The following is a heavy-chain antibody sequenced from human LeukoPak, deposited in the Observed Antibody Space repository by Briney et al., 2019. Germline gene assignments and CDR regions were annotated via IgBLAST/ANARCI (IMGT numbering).Heavy chain of an antibody. V-gene: IGHV1-18*01. CDR2: ISAYNGNT. J-gene: IGHJ4*02. D-gene: IGHD1-26*01. CDR1: GYTFTSYG. CDR3: ARAWESIAGYYFDY. Sequence: ASVKVSCKASGYTFTSYGISWVRQAPGQGLEWMGWISAYNGNTNYAQKLQGRVTMTTDTSTSTAYMELRSLRSNDTAVYYCARAWESIAGYYFDYWGQGTLVTVSS.